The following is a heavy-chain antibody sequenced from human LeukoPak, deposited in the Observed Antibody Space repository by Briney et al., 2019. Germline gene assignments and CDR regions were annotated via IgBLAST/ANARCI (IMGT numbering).Heavy chain of an antibody. CDR3: ARDRAGAAAAGTPTHAFDI. D-gene: IGHD6-13*01. V-gene: IGHV6-1*01. J-gene: IGHJ3*02. CDR2: TYYRPKWYN. Sequence: SQTLSLTCAISGDSVPSNSAAWNWIRQSPSRGLEWLGRTYYRPKWYNDYAVSVKSRITINPDTSKNQFSLQLNSVTPEDTAVYYCARDRAGAAAAGTPTHAFDIWGQGTMVTVSS. CDR1: GDSVPSNSAA.